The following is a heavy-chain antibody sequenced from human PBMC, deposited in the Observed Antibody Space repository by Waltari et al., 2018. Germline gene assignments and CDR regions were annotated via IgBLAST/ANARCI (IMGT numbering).Heavy chain of an antibody. V-gene: IGHV4-38-2*01. J-gene: IGHJ4*02. CDR1: GYSISSGYY. CDR2: IYHSGST. CDR3: ARYLGIHRYFDY. D-gene: IGHD3-16*01. Sequence: QVQLQESGPGLVKPSETLSLTCAVSGYSISSGYYWGWLRQPPGKGLEWIGSIYHSGSTYYNPSLKSRVTISVDTSKNQFSLKLSSVTAADTAVYYCARYLGIHRYFDYWGQGTLVTVSS.